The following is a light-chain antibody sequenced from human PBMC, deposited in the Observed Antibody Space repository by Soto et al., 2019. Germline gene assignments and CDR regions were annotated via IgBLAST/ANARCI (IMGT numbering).Light chain of an antibody. Sequence: QAVVTQPPSVSAAPGQKVTISCSGSSSNIGKNFVSWYRQFPGTAPKLLIFDNVKRPSGIPDRFSGSKSGTSATLAITGLQSGDEADYFCGTWDSSLNLGVFGGGTQLTVL. CDR3: GTWDSSLNLGV. CDR2: DNV. J-gene: IGLJ3*02. CDR1: SSNIGKNF. V-gene: IGLV1-51*01.